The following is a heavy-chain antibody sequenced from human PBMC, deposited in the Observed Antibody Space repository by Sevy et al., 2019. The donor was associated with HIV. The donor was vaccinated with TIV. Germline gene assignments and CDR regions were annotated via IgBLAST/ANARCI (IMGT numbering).Heavy chain of an antibody. Sequence: SETLSLTCTVSGGSISSYYWSWIRQPPGKGLEWIGYIYYRGSTNYNPSLKSRVTISVDTSKNQFSLKLSSVTAADTAVYYCARGGGGYYPPYFDYWGQGTLVTVSS. D-gene: IGHD3-22*01. V-gene: IGHV4-59*01. J-gene: IGHJ4*02. CDR2: IYYRGST. CDR1: GGSISSYY. CDR3: ARGGGGYYPPYFDY.